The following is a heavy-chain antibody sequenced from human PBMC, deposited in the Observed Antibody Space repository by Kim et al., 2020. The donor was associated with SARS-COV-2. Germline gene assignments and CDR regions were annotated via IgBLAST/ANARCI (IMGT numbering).Heavy chain of an antibody. CDR1: GFTFSSYG. CDR2: IWYDGSNK. Sequence: GGSLRLSCAASGFTFSSYGMHWVRQAPGKGLEWVAVIWYDGSNKYYADSVKGRFTISRDNSKNTLYLQMNSLRAEDTAVYYCAKDLGVVDTYYYYYGMDVWGQGSTVTVSS. J-gene: IGHJ6*02. V-gene: IGHV3-33*06. D-gene: IGHD5-18*01. CDR3: AKDLGVVDTYYYYYGMDV.